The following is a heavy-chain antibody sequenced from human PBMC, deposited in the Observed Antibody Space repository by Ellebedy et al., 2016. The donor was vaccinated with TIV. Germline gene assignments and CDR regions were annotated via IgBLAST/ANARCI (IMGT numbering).Heavy chain of an antibody. J-gene: IGHJ4*02. V-gene: IGHV3-23*01. CDR3: AKLSNTNSFFDY. CDR1: GFTFSSYA. CDR2: IIGIGRNT. D-gene: IGHD2-2*01. Sequence: GESLKISXAASGFTFSSYAMSWVRQPPGKGLEWVSVIIGIGRNTYYTDSVKGRFAISRDNSKNTLFLQMNSLRADDTAIYYCAKLSNTNSFFDYWGQGALVTVSS.